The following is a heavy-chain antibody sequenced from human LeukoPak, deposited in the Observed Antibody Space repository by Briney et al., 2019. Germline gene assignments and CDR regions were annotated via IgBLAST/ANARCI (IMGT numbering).Heavy chain of an antibody. CDR3: AREYYYDSSGEDY. CDR2: ISYDGSNK. Sequence: GGSLRLSCAASGFTFSSYAMHWVPQATGKGLEWVAVISYDGSNKYYADSVKGRFTISRDNSKNTLYLQMNSLRAEDTAVYYCAREYYYDSSGEDYWGQGTLVTVSS. CDR1: GFTFSSYA. V-gene: IGHV3-30-3*01. J-gene: IGHJ4*02. D-gene: IGHD3-22*01.